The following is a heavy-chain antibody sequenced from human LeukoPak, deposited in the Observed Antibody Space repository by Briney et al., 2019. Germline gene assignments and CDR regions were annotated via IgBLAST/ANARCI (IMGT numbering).Heavy chain of an antibody. CDR2: ISYDGSNK. J-gene: IGHJ4*02. Sequence: GGSLRLSCAASGFTFSSYAMHWVRQASGKGLEWVAVISYDGSNKYYADSVKGRFTISRDNSKNTLYLQMNSLRAEDTAVYFCARGDVTGEGDYWGQGTLVTVSS. D-gene: IGHD7-27*01. CDR3: ARGDVTGEGDY. CDR1: GFTFSSYA. V-gene: IGHV3-30-3*01.